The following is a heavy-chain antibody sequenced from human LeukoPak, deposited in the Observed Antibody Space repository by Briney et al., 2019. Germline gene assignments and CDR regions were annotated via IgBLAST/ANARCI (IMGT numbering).Heavy chain of an antibody. CDR1: GYPFTTYG. J-gene: IGHJ4*02. Sequence: GASVKVSCKGSGYPFTTYGITWVRQAPGQGLEWMGWVSGYNGNTKYSQKFQGRVTMTTDTSTTIAYMELTSLRSDDTAVYYCARSPSNYGEYLDYWGQRTLVTVSS. D-gene: IGHD3-10*01. CDR2: VSGYNGNT. V-gene: IGHV1-18*01. CDR3: ARSPSNYGEYLDY.